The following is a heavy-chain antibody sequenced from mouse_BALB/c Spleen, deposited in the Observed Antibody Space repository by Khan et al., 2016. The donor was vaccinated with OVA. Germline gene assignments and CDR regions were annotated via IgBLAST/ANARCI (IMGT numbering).Heavy chain of an antibody. CDR1: GYTFTDYS. CDR2: ISTDSVNT. J-gene: IGHJ2*01. CDR3: AIRDYFDY. Sequence: VQLQESGPELVRPGVSVKISCKGSGYTFTDYSMHWVKQSHAKSLEWIGVISTDSVNTNYNQKFKGTATLTVDKSSSTAYMELARMTSEDSAIYYYAIRDYFDYWGQGTTLTVSS. V-gene: IGHV1S137*01.